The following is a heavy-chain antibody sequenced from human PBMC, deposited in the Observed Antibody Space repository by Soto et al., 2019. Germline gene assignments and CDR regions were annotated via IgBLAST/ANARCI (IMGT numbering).Heavy chain of an antibody. CDR1: GYTFTSYY. CDR3: GRQLAYCGGDCFTEPVDY. V-gene: IGHV1-2*02. D-gene: IGHD2-21*02. CDR2: INPNSGDT. J-gene: IGHJ4*02. Sequence: QAQLVQSGAEVKKPGASVKVSCEASGYTFTSYYMHWVRQAPGQGLEWMGWINPNSGDTKYAQKFRGRVTMTRDTSITTAYMEVKMLTSDDTAVYYCGRQLAYCGGDCFTEPVDYWGQGTLVTVSS.